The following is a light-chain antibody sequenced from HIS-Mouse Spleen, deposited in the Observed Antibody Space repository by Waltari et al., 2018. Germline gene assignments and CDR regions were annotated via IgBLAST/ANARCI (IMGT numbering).Light chain of an antibody. CDR1: QSVSSSY. J-gene: IGKJ2*01. Sequence: EIVLTQSPGTLSLSPGKRATLPCRASQSVSSSYLAWYQHKPGQAPMLLIYGASSRATGIPDRFRGSGSGTDFTLTISRLEPEDFAVYYCQQYGSSPPYTFGQGTKLEIK. CDR2: GAS. CDR3: QQYGSSPPYT. V-gene: IGKV3-20*01.